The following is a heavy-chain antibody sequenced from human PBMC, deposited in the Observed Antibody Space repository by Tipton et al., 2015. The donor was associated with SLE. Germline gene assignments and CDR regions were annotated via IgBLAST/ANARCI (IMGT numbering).Heavy chain of an antibody. Sequence: TLSLTCTVSGGSISSHYWSWIRRPPGKALEWIAYINYSGSTKYNPSLKSRVTMSVDTSKNHFSLKLISVTAADTAVYYCAREFLNPVTTVHYYFDLWGRGTLVTVSS. J-gene: IGHJ2*01. D-gene: IGHD4-11*01. V-gene: IGHV4-59*11. CDR1: GGSISSHY. CDR2: INYSGST. CDR3: AREFLNPVTTVHYYFDL.